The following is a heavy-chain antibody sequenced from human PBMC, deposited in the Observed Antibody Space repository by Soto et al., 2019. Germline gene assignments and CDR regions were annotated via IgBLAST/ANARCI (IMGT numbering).Heavy chain of an antibody. J-gene: IGHJ6*02. V-gene: IGHV3-73*02. CDR2: IRSKANTYAT. CDR1: GLPFSGSP. Sequence: EVQLVESGGDLVQPGGSLKLSCAASGLPFSGSPIHWVRQASGKGREWVGRIRSKANTYATAYATSVKGRFTISRDDSKNTTYLQMNSLKTEDTAVYFCTRPGVGDFVDPYDYGIDVWGQGTTVTVSS. D-gene: IGHD2-2*01. CDR3: TRPGVGDFVDPYDYGIDV.